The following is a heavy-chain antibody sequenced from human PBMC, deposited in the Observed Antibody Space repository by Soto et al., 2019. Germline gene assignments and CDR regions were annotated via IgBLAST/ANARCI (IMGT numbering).Heavy chain of an antibody. Sequence: QVQLQESGPGLVKPSETLSVTCTVSGGSVSSGSYYWTWIRQPPGKGLEWIGYIYYRGSTNYNPSLKSRVSMSVDTSKNQFSLNVNTVTAADTAVYYCTRDLAQLVPTGYFDYWGQGTLVTVSS. CDR3: TRDLAQLVPTGYFDY. CDR1: GGSVSSGSYY. V-gene: IGHV4-61*01. J-gene: IGHJ4*02. CDR2: IYYRGST. D-gene: IGHD6-6*01.